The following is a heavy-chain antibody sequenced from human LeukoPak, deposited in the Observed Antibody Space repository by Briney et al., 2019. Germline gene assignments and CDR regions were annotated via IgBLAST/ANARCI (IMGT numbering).Heavy chain of an antibody. CDR2: IYYSGST. CDR1: GGSISSSSYY. D-gene: IGHD5-12*01. Sequence: TSETLSLTCTVSGGSISSSSYYWGWIRQPPGKGLEWIGSIYYSGSTYYNPSLKSRVTISVDTSENQFSLKLSSVTAADTAVYYCARILATIDAFDIWGQGTMVTVSS. J-gene: IGHJ3*02. V-gene: IGHV4-39*01. CDR3: ARILATIDAFDI.